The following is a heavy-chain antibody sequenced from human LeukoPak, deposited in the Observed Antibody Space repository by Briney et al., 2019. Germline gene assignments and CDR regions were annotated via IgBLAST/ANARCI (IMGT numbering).Heavy chain of an antibody. Sequence: SETLSLTCTVSGGSISSYYWSWIRQPPGKGLEWIGYIYYSGSTNYNPSLKSRVTISVDTSKNQFSLKLSSVTAADTAVYYCAMGSGYDFWSGLYFDYWGQGTLVTVSS. CDR3: AMGSGYDFWSGLYFDY. V-gene: IGHV4-59*01. CDR2: IYYSGST. CDR1: GGSISSYY. D-gene: IGHD3-3*01. J-gene: IGHJ4*02.